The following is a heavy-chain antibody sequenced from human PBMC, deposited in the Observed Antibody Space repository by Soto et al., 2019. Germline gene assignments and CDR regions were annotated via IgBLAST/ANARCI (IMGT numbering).Heavy chain of an antibody. CDR2: TDPSYSDT. CDR1: GHSFTSYW. V-gene: IGHV5-10-1*01. Sequence: GEFLKLSCKVSGHSFTSYWISWVRQMPGQGLARRGRTDPSYSDTNYVRSYYCHWTLPAHNSTSTSYLQGTTLKASDTPECYCASSYYWGQGSLVTV. J-gene: IGHJ4*02. CDR3: ASSYY.